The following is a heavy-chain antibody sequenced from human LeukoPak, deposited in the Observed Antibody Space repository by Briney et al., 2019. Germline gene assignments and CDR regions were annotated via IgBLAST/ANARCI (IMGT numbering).Heavy chain of an antibody. Sequence: GGSLRLSCAASGFSFSNAWMSWVRQAPGMGLEWVGRIKSKSDGGTPDYAAPAKGRFTISRDDSKNTVYLQMNSLKTEDTAVYYCTTYTVGATTSDFDHWGQGTLVTV. CDR3: TTYTVGATTSDFDH. J-gene: IGHJ4*02. D-gene: IGHD1-26*01. V-gene: IGHV3-15*01. CDR1: GFSFSNAW. CDR2: IKSKSDGGTP.